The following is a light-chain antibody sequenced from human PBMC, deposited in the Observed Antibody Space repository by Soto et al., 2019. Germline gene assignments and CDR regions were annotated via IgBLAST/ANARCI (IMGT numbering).Light chain of an antibody. CDR1: QSISSW. V-gene: IGKV1-5*03. J-gene: IGKJ2*01. CDR3: QQYNSYSRYT. Sequence: DIQMTQSPSTLSASVGDRVTITCRASQSISSWLAWYQQKPGKAPKLLIYKASNLESGVPSRFTGSGSGTEFTLTISRLQPDDFATYYCQQYNSYSRYTFGQGTKLEIK. CDR2: KAS.